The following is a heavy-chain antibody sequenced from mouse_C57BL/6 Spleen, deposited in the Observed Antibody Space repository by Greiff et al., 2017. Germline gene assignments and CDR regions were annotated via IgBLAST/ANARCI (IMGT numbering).Heavy chain of an antibody. V-gene: IGHV1-82*01. J-gene: IGHJ3*01. CDR1: GYAFRSSW. Sequence: QVQLQQSGPELVKPGASVKISCKASGYAFRSSWMNWVKQRPGKGLEWIGRIYPGDGDTNYNGKFKGKATLTADKSSSTAYMQLSSLTSEDSAVYFSANYDYDSGFAYWGQGTLVTVSA. CDR2: IYPGDGDT. CDR3: ANYDYDSGFAY. D-gene: IGHD2-4*01.